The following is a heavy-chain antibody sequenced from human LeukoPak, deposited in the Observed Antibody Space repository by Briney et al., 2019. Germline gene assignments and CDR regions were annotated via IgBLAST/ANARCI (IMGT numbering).Heavy chain of an antibody. Sequence: PVGSLRLSCAATGFTFSSYAMHWVRQAPGKGLEWVAVISYDGSNKYYADSVKGRFTISRDNSKNTLYLQMNSLRAEDTAVYYCARGRYTGRHLDYWGQGTLVTVSS. D-gene: IGHD1-26*01. J-gene: IGHJ4*02. V-gene: IGHV3-30*04. CDR1: GFTFSSYA. CDR2: ISYDGSNK. CDR3: ARGRYTGRHLDY.